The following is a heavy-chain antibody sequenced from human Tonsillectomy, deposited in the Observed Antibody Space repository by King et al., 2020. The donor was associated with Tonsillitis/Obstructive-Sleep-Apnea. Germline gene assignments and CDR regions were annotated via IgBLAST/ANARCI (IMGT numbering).Heavy chain of an antibody. V-gene: IGHV3-23*04. CDR1: GFTFSSSA. CDR3: AKDRADYYYFMDV. Sequence: VQLVESGGDLVQPGGSRRLSCAASGFTFSSSAMSWVRQAPGKGLEWVSSISGSGGYTYYADSVKGRFTISRDNFKNTLYLQMNSLRAEDTAVFYCAKDRADYYYFMDVWGKGTTVTVSS. CDR2: ISGSGGYT. J-gene: IGHJ6*03.